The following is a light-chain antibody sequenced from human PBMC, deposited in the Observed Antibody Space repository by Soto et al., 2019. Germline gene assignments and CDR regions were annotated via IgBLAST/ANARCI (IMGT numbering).Light chain of an antibody. Sequence: EILMTQSPATLSVSPGERATLSCRASQSVSNNLAWYQQKPGQSPRLLIYGASTRATGDPARFSGSGSGTEFTLTISRLQSEDFAVYYCHQYYNWPRFGQGTKLEIK. CDR1: QSVSNN. CDR2: GAS. CDR3: HQYYNWPR. V-gene: IGKV3-15*01. J-gene: IGKJ2*01.